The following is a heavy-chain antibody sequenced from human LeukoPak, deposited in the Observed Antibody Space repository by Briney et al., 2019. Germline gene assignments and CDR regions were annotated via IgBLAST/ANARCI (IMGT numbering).Heavy chain of an antibody. D-gene: IGHD3-10*01. CDR1: ADSISSGGYS. J-gene: IGHJ4*02. CDR2: IYYSGNT. V-gene: IGHV4-30-4*07. Sequence: SETLSLTCAVSADSISSGGYSWSWIRQPPGKGLEWIGYIYYSGNTYYNPSLKSRVNISIDTSKNQLSLKLSSVTAADTAVYYCARSMVRGLTHPYSFDYWGQGTLVTVSS. CDR3: ARSMVRGLTHPYSFDY.